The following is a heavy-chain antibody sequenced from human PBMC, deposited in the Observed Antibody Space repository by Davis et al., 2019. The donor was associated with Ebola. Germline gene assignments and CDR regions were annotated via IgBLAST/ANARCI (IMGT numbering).Heavy chain of an antibody. J-gene: IGHJ3*01. CDR3: ARRAAVAYDHVWGISQHDAFDF. CDR2: IYPGDSDT. CDR1: GYSFSTFW. Sequence: PGGSLRLSCKGSGYSFSTFWIAWVRQMPEKGLEWMGIIYPGDSDTKYSPSFQGQVTISADKSTATAYLHWSSLQASDTAMYYCARRAAVAYDHVWGISQHDAFDFWGQGTMVTVSS. D-gene: IGHD3-16*01. V-gene: IGHV5-51*01.